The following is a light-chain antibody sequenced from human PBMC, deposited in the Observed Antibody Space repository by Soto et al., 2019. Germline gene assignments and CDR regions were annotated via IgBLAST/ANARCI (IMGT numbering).Light chain of an antibody. CDR2: AAS. Sequence: IQLTQSPSSLSASVGDRVTITCRASQGIGSFLAWYRQKPGKAPELLIYAASTLQSGVPSRFSGSGYGTDFTLTISSLQPEYFATYYCQQLNSYPYTFGQGTKLEIK. V-gene: IGKV1-9*01. CDR1: QGIGSF. CDR3: QQLNSYPYT. J-gene: IGKJ2*01.